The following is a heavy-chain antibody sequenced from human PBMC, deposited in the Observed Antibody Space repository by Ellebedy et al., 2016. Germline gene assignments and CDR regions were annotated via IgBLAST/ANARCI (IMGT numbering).Heavy chain of an antibody. D-gene: IGHD2-8*01. CDR2: ISTDTGDT. J-gene: IGHJ4*02. CDR3: VKWASSAH. Sequence: ASVKVSCKASGYTFTHFAISWVRQAPGQGLEWMGWISTDTGDTRYAQHLQGRVTMTKDTSTNTAYMELRSLRSDDTAIYFCVKWASSAHWGQGTLVTVSS. CDR1: GYTFTHFA. V-gene: IGHV1-18*04.